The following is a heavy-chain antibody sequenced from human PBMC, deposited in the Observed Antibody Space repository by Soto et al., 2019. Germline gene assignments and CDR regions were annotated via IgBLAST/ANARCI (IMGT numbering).Heavy chain of an antibody. CDR3: AKDREGQWLVGRFAVDI. V-gene: IGHV3-30*18. CDR2: ISYDGSNK. Sequence: VGSLRLSCAASGFTFSSYGMHWVRQAPGKGLEWVAVISYDGSNKYYADSVKGRFTISRDNSKNTLYLQMNSLRAEDTAVYYCAKDREGQWLVGRFAVDIWGQGTSVTVS. J-gene: IGHJ3*02. D-gene: IGHD6-19*01. CDR1: GFTFSSYG.